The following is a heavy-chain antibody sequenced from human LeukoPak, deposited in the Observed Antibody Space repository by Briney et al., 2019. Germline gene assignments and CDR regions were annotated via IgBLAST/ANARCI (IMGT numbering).Heavy chain of an antibody. D-gene: IGHD3-3*01. CDR1: GGSISSSSYY. J-gene: IGHJ4*02. CDR2: IYYSGST. CDR3: ARVFDTDVEDY. V-gene: IGHV4-39*07. Sequence: SETLSLTCTVSGGSISSSSYYWGWIRQPPGKGLEWIGSIYYSGSTYYNPSLKSRVTISVDTSKNQFSLKLSSVTAADTAVYYCARVFDTDVEDYWGQGTLVTVSS.